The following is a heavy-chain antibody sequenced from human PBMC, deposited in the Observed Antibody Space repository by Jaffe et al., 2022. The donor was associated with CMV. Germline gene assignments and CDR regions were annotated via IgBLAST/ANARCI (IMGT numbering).Heavy chain of an antibody. D-gene: IGHD3-3*01. CDR3: ARVARAFGVVTIPNAYYYYYMDV. Sequence: QVQLQESGPGLVKPSETLSLTCTVSGGSISSYYWSWIRQPPGKGLEWIGYIYYSGSTNYNPSLKSRVTISVDTSKNQFSLKLSSVTAADTAVYYCARVARAFGVVTIPNAYYYYYMDVWGKGTTVTVSS. CDR2: IYYSGST. CDR1: GGSISSYY. J-gene: IGHJ6*03. V-gene: IGHV4-59*01.